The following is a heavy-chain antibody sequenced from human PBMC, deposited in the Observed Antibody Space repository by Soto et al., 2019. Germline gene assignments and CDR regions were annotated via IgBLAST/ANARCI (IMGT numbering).Heavy chain of an antibody. V-gene: IGHV4-61*01. CDR3: ARWTGKGGYCYGMDV. D-gene: IGHD3-10*01. CDR2: IYYSGST. CDR1: GGSVSSGSYY. J-gene: IGHJ6*02. Sequence: SETLSLTCTVSGGSVSSGSYYWSWIRQPPGKGLEWIGYIYYSGSTNYNPSLKSRVTISVDTSKNQFSLKLSSVTAADTAVYYCARWTGKGGYCYGMDVWGQGTTVTVSS.